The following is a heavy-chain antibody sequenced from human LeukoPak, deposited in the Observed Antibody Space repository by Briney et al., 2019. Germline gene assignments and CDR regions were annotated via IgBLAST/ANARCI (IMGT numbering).Heavy chain of an antibody. V-gene: IGHV3-23*01. Sequence: GGSLRLSCAASGFTFTTNAMSWVRQAPGKGLEWVSAISGSGSGFSTYYGDSVKGRFTASRDNSKHTLYLQMNSLRAEDTAIYYCAKVRGDYVWYFDLWGRGTRVTVSS. CDR1: GFTFTTNA. J-gene: IGHJ2*01. CDR2: ISGSGSGFST. D-gene: IGHD4-17*01. CDR3: AKVRGDYVWYFDL.